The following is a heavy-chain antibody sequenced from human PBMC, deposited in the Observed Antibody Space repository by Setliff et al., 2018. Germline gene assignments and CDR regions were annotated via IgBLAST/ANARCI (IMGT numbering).Heavy chain of an antibody. CDR1: GYSFTSYG. CDR2: ISPYNGDT. Sequence: ASVKVSCKASGYSFTSYGITWVRQAPGQGLEWMGWISPYNGDTRFAQKFQGRVTVTTDTPTSAGYLELRSLTSDDTAVYYCARSPPNRGSGSGWYGDFWGQGTPVTVSS. V-gene: IGHV1-18*04. J-gene: IGHJ4*02. CDR3: ARSPPNRGSGSGWYGDF. D-gene: IGHD6-19*01.